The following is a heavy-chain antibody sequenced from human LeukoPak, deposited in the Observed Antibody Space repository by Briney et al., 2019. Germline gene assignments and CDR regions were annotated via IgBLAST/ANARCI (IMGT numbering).Heavy chain of an antibody. D-gene: IGHD6-13*01. V-gene: IGHV3-53*01. CDR2: IYAGGGT. CDR1: GFTVGNNY. J-gene: IGHJ6*02. CDR3: AGEDINSSWYYYGMDV. Sequence: GGSLRLSCAASGFTVGNNYMTWVRQAPGRGLEWVSVIYAGGGTYHADSVKGRFTISRDKSKNTLYLQMNGLRAEDTATYYCAGEDINSSWYYYGMDVWGLGTTVTVS.